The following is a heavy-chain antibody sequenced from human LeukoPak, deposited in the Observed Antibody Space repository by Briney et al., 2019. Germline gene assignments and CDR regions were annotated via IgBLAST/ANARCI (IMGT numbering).Heavy chain of an antibody. CDR2: ISSSGSTI. V-gene: IGHV3-48*03. J-gene: IGHJ3*02. Sequence: GGSLRLSCAASGFTFSSYEMNWVRQAPGKGLEWVSYISSSGSTIYYADSVKGRFTISRDNAKNSLYLQMNSLRAEDTAVYYCASEWVVSDAFDIWGQGTMVTVSS. D-gene: IGHD2-8*02. CDR1: GFTFSSYE. CDR3: ASEWVVSDAFDI.